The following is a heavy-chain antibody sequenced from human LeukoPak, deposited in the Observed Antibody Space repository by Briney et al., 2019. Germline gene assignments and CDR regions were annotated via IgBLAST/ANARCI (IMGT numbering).Heavy chain of an antibody. CDR1: GFTFSDSN. CDR2: ISSSGNTI. D-gene: IGHD5-18*01. Sequence: GGSLRLSCAASGFTFSDSNMRWIRPGPREGLEWGSYISSSGNTIYYAGSVKGRFTNSRDNAKNSLYLQMNSLRAEDTAVYYCAREGGGYSYGPDYWGQGTLVTVSS. J-gene: IGHJ4*02. V-gene: IGHV3-11*01. CDR3: AREGGGYSYGPDY.